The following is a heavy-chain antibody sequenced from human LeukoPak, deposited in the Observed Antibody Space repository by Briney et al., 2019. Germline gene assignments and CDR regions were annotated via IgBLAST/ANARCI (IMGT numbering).Heavy chain of an antibody. CDR3: VTSTGQQFIPYDY. D-gene: IGHD6-13*01. Sequence: GGSLRLSCAASGINVSSNYMTWIRQAPGKGLEWVSLIYGGDAAYYAESVRGRFMISRDNLKNTLFLQMDSLRVEDTAVYYCVTSTGQQFIPYDYWGQGTHVTVSS. CDR1: GINVSSNY. CDR2: IYGGDAA. V-gene: IGHV3-66*02. J-gene: IGHJ4*02.